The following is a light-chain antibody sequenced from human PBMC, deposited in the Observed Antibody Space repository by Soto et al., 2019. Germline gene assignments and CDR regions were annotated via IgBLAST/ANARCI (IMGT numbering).Light chain of an antibody. J-gene: IGKJ5*01. CDR2: DAS. V-gene: IGKV3-11*01. CDR3: QQRGEWPPGAT. CDR1: QSISNS. Sequence: EIVLTQSPATLSLSPGERATLSCRASQSISNSLAWYQQKPGQAPRLLIYDASNRATGIPARFSGSGSGTDFTLTISSLEPEDFAVYYCQQRGEWPPGATFGQGTRREIK.